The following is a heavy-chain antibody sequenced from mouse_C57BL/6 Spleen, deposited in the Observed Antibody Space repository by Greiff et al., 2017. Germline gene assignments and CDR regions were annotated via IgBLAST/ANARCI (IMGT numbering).Heavy chain of an antibody. D-gene: IGHD1-1*01. CDR2: INPSSGYT. Sequence: VQLQQSGAELARPGASVKMSCKASGYTFTSYTMHWVKQRPGKGLEWLGYINPSSGYTQYNQKFKDKATLTADKSSSTAYMQLSSLTSEDSAVYYCARGGGSSYWYFDVWGTGTTVTGSS. CDR3: ARGGGSSYWYFDV. J-gene: IGHJ1*03. CDR1: GYTFTSYT. V-gene: IGHV1-4*01.